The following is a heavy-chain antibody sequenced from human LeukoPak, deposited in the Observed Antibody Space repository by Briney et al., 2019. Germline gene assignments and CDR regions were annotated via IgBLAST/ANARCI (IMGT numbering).Heavy chain of an antibody. CDR2: INPIFGTA. D-gene: IGHD3-9*01. J-gene: IGHJ5*02. CDR3: ARTYSRTRYFDWLSASSWFDP. CDR1: GGTFSSYA. V-gene: IGHV1-69*13. Sequence: SVKVSCKASGGTFSSYAISWVRQAPGQGLEWMGGINPIFGTANYAQKFQGRVTITADESTSTAYMELSSLRSEDTAVYYCARTYSRTRYFDWLSASSWFDPWGQGTLVTVSS.